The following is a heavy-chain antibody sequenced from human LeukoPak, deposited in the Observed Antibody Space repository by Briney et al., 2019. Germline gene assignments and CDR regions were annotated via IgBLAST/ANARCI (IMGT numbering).Heavy chain of an antibody. Sequence: PGRSLGLSCAASGFTFSSYAMHWVRQAPGKGLEWVAVISYDGSNKYYAGSVKGRFTISRDNSKNTLYLQMNSLRAEDTAVYYCARGALTTENYFDYWGQGTLVTVSP. D-gene: IGHD4-11*01. CDR1: GFTFSSYA. CDR3: ARGALTTENYFDY. J-gene: IGHJ4*02. CDR2: ISYDGSNK. V-gene: IGHV3-30*04.